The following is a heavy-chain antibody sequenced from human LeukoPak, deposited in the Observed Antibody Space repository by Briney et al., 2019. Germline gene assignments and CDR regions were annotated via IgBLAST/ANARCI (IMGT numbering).Heavy chain of an antibody. CDR2: IWYDGSNK. V-gene: IGHV3-33*01. CDR3: AGNLVATTDYGMDV. CDR1: GFTFSSYG. D-gene: IGHD5-12*01. Sequence: GGSLRLSCAASGFTFSSYGMHWVRQAPGKGLEWVAVIWYDGSNKYYADSVKGRFTISRDNSKNTLYLQMNSLRAEDTAVYYCAGNLVATTDYGMDVWGQGTTVTVSS. J-gene: IGHJ6*02.